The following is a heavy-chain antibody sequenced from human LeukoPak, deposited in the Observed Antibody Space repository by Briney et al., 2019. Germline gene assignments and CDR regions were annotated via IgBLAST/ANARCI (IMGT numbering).Heavy chain of an antibody. CDR3: ATGSSRYYYYMDV. Sequence: SETLSLTCAVYGGSFSGYYWSWIRHPPGKGLEWIGEINHSGSTNYNPSLKSRVTISVYTSKNQFSLKLSSVTAADTAVYYCATGSSRYYYYMDVWGKGTTVTVSS. V-gene: IGHV4-34*01. D-gene: IGHD3-10*01. CDR2: INHSGST. J-gene: IGHJ6*03. CDR1: GGSFSGYY.